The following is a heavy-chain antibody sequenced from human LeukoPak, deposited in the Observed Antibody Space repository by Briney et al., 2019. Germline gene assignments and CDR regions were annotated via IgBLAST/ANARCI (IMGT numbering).Heavy chain of an antibody. J-gene: IGHJ5*02. Sequence: GGSLRLSCAASGFAFSSYAMNWVRQAPGKGLEWVSSISGGAGGAAYADSVKGRFSISRDNSKNTVYLQMNSLRAEDTAVYYCARLVTGTTVINSGWFDPWGQGTLVTVSS. CDR1: GFAFSSYA. V-gene: IGHV3-23*01. CDR3: ARLVTGTTVINSGWFDP. CDR2: ISGGAGGA. D-gene: IGHD4-23*01.